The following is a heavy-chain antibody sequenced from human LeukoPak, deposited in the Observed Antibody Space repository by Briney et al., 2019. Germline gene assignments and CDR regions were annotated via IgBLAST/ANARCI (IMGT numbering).Heavy chain of an antibody. D-gene: IGHD2-2*01. CDR2: TYYRSTWYN. CDR1: GDSASSNSVT. V-gene: IGHV6-1*01. CDR3: ARRLTQYDCFDP. Sequence: SQTLSLTCAISGDSASSNSVTWNWIRQSPSRGLEWLGRTYYRSTWYNDYAVSVRGRITVNPDTSKDQFSLHLNSVTPEDTAVYYCARRLTQYDCFDPWGQGILVTVSS. J-gene: IGHJ5*02.